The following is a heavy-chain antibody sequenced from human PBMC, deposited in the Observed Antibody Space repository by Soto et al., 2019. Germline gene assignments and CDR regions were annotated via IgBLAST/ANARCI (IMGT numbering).Heavy chain of an antibody. Sequence: TLSLTCTVSGGSISSGGYYWSWIRQHPGKGLEWIGYIYYSGSTYYNPSLKSRVTISLDTSKNQFSLKLSSVTAADTAVYYCARVPDASSGPFYWGQGTLVTVS. CDR1: GGSISSGGYY. CDR3: ARVPDASSGPFY. D-gene: IGHD3-22*01. CDR2: IYYSGST. V-gene: IGHV4-31*03. J-gene: IGHJ4*02.